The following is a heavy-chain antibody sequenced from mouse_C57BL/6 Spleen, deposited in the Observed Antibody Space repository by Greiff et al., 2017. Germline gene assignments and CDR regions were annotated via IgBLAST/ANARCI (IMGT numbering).Heavy chain of an antibody. V-gene: IGHV5-17*01. J-gene: IGHJ4*01. CDR1: GFTFSDYG. D-gene: IGHD4-1*01. CDR2: ISSGSSTI. Sequence: EVQRVESGGGLVKSGGSLKLSCAASGFTFSDYGMHWVRQAPEKGLEWVAYISSGSSTIYYADTVKGRFTISRDNAKNTLFLQMTSLRSEDTAMYYCAITGTGAMDYWGQGTSVTVSS. CDR3: AITGTGAMDY.